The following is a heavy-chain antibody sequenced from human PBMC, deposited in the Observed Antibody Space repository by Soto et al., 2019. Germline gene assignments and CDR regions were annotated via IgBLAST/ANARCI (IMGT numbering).Heavy chain of an antibody. CDR3: AKDSPSYDFWSGWYYYYGMDV. D-gene: IGHD3-3*01. V-gene: IGHV3-30*18. Sequence: HPGGSLRLSCAASGFTFSSYGMHWVRQAPGKGLEWVAVISYDGSNKYYADSVKGRFTISRDNSKNTLYLQMNSLRAEDTAVYYCAKDSPSYDFWSGWYYYYGMDVWGQGTTVTVSS. J-gene: IGHJ6*02. CDR2: ISYDGSNK. CDR1: GFTFSSYG.